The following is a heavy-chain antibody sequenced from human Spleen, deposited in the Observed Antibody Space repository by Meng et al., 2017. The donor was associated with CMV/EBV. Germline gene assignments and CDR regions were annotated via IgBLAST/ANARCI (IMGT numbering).Heavy chain of an antibody. CDR3: ARGTYYYDSSARYFDS. V-gene: IGHV4-38-2*02. J-gene: IGHJ4*02. Sequence: SETLSLTCTVSGYSISSGYYWGWIRQPPGKGLEWIGSIYHSGSTYYNPSLRSRVSISAHTSNTQFSLKLSSVTAADTAMYYCARGTYYYDSSARYFDSWGQGTLVTVSS. CDR2: IYHSGST. CDR1: GYSISSGYY. D-gene: IGHD3-22*01.